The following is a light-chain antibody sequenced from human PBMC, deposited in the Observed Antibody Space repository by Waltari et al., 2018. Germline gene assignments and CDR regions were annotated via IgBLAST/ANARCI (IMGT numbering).Light chain of an antibody. CDR1: KLGDKY. Sequence: SYELTQPPSVSVSPGQTATITCSGDKLGDKYACWYQQTPGQSPVLVIYQNSKRPSGIPERFSGSNSGNTATLTISGAQAMDEADYYCQAWDSSTAWVFGTGTKVTVL. CDR2: QNS. V-gene: IGLV3-1*01. J-gene: IGLJ1*01. CDR3: QAWDSSTAWV.